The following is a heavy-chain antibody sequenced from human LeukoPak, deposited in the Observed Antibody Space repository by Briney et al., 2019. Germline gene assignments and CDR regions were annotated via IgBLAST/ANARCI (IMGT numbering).Heavy chain of an antibody. Sequence: GSPRLSCAASGFTFSSYAMHWVRQAPGKGLEYVSAISSNRGSTYYANSVKGRFTISRDNSKNTLYLQMGSLRAEDMAVYYCARDGAYSSSSLVRLAFDIWGQGTMVAVSS. CDR3: ARDGAYSSSSLVRLAFDI. CDR1: GFTFSSYA. J-gene: IGHJ3*02. D-gene: IGHD6-6*01. CDR2: ISSNRGST. V-gene: IGHV3-64*01.